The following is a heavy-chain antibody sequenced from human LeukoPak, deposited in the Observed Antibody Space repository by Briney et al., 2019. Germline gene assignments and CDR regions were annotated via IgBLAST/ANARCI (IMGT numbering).Heavy chain of an antibody. V-gene: IGHV4-4*02. J-gene: IGHJ3*02. CDR2: IYHSGST. CDR3: ARDLGFGESDAFDI. CDR1: GGSISSSNW. D-gene: IGHD3-10*01. Sequence: PSETLSLTCAVSGGSISSSNWWSWVRQPPGKGLEWIGEIYHSGSTNYNPSLKSRVTISVDKSKNQFSLKLRSVTAADTAVYYCARDLGFGESDAFDIWGQGTMVTVSS.